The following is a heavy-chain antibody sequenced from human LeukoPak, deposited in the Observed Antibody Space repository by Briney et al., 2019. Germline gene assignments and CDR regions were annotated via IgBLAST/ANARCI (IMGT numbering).Heavy chain of an antibody. D-gene: IGHD5-12*01. V-gene: IGHV4-59*08. CDR1: GGSISSYY. Sequence: SETLSLTCTVSGGSISSYYWSWIRQPPGKGLEWIGYIYYSGSTNYNPSLKSRVTISVDTSKNQFSLKLSSVTAADTAVYYCARAGHSAYKSGGDYWGQGTLVTVSS. J-gene: IGHJ4*02. CDR2: IYYSGST. CDR3: ARAGHSAYKSGGDY.